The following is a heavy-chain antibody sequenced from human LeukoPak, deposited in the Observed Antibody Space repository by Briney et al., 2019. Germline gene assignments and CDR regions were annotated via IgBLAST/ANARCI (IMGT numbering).Heavy chain of an antibody. V-gene: IGHV4-39*07. Sequence: SETLSLTCTVSGGSISSSSYYWGWIRQPPGKGLEWIGSIYYSGSTYYNPSLKSRVTISVDTSKNQFSLKLSSVTAADTAVYYCARDGMVRGVITFWGQGTLVTVPS. D-gene: IGHD3-10*01. CDR3: ARDGMVRGVITF. CDR1: GGSISSSSYY. J-gene: IGHJ1*01. CDR2: IYYSGST.